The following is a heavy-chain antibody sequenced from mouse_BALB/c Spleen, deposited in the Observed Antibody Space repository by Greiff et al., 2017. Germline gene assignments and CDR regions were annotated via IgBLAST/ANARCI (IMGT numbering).Heavy chain of an antibody. D-gene: IGHD1-1*01. CDR1: GYTFTSYV. V-gene: IGHV1-14*01. CDR3: ARSGTTVVKYYFDY. Sequence: EVQLQQSGPELVKPGASVKMSCKASGYTFTSYVMHWVKQKPGQGLEWIGYINPYNDGTKYNEKFKGKATLTSDKSSSTAYMELSSLTSEDSAVYYCARSGTTVVKYYFDYWGQGTTLTVSS. J-gene: IGHJ2*01. CDR2: INPYNDGT.